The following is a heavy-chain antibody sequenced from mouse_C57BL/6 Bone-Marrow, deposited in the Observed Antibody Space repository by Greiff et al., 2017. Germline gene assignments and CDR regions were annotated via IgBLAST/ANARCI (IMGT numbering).Heavy chain of an antibody. CDR2: ISSGGSYT. Sequence: EVKLMESGGDLVKPGGSLKLSCAASGFTFSSYGMSWVRQTPDKRLEWFATISSGGSYTYYPASVKGRFTISRDNAKNTLYLQMSSLKSEDTAMYYCARGGLVATNYFDDWGQGTTLTVSS. J-gene: IGHJ2*01. V-gene: IGHV5-6*01. CDR3: ARGGLVATNYFDD. D-gene: IGHD1-1*01. CDR1: GFTFSSYG.